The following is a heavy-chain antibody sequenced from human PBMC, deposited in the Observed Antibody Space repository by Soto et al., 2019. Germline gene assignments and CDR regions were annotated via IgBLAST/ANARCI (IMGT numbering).Heavy chain of an antibody. CDR3: ARSPSNYDFWRGQIDY. CDR1: GFTFCDYY. J-gene: IGHJ4*02. D-gene: IGHD3-3*01. CDR2: ISSSGSSI. Sequence: QVQLVESGGGLVKPGGSLRLSCAASGFTFCDYYMSWIRQAPGKGLEWVSYISSSGSSIYYADSVKGRFTISRDNAKNSLYLQMNSLRAEDTAVYYCARSPSNYDFWRGQIDYWGQGTLVTVSS. V-gene: IGHV3-11*01.